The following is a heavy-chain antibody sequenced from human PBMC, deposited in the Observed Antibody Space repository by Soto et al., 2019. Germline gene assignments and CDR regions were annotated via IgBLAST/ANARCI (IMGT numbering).Heavy chain of an antibody. Sequence: QVQLVESGGGLVKPGGSLRLSCAASGFTFSDSYMTWIRQAPGKGLEWVSYISGGGTTIYYADSVKGRFTVSRDNAQNSLFLQMNSLRAEDTAVYYCARVPYYYASEYWGQGTLVTVSS. CDR2: ISGGGTTI. CDR1: GFTFSDSY. D-gene: IGHD3-10*01. CDR3: ARVPYYYASEY. V-gene: IGHV3-11*01. J-gene: IGHJ1*01.